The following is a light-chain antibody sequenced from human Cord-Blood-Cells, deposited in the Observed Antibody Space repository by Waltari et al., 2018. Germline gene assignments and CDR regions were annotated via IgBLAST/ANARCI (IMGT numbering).Light chain of an antibody. V-gene: IGLV2-14*01. J-gene: IGLJ2*01. CDR2: DVS. CDR1: SSDVGGYKY. CDR3: SSYTSSSLVV. Sequence: QSALTQPASVSGSPGQSITIPCTGTSSDVGGYKYVSWYQQHPGKAPKLMIYDVSNRPSGVSNRFSGSKSGNTASLTISGLQAEDEADYYCSSYTSSSLVVFGGGTKLTVL.